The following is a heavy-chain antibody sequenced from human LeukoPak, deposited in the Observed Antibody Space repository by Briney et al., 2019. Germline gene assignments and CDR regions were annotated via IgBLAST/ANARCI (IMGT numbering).Heavy chain of an antibody. CDR2: INPNSGGT. CDR3: AREGGRTIFGVVISDAFDI. V-gene: IGHV1-2*02. Sequence: ASVKVSCKASGYTFTDYYMHWVRQAPGQGLEWMGWINPNSGGTNYAQKFQGRVTMTRDTSISTAYMELSRLRSDDTAVYYCAREGGRTIFGVVISDAFDIWGQGTMVTVSS. D-gene: IGHD3-3*01. J-gene: IGHJ3*02. CDR1: GYTFTDYY.